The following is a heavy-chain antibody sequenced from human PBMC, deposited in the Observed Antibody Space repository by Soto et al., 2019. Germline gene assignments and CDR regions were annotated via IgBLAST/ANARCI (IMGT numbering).Heavy chain of an antibody. CDR2: VTGSGGST. J-gene: IGHJ4*02. V-gene: IGHV3-23*01. Sequence: EVQLLESGGASVQPGGSLRLSCAASGFIFGNYAMTWVRQAPGKGLEWVSAVTGSGGSTYYADSVKGRFSISRDNSKNTLHLQMNALRAEDTAVYYCAKSGYVWRRKSSYYFEYWGQGTLVSVSS. CDR1: GFIFGNYA. CDR3: AKSGYVWRRKSSYYFEY. D-gene: IGHD3-16*01.